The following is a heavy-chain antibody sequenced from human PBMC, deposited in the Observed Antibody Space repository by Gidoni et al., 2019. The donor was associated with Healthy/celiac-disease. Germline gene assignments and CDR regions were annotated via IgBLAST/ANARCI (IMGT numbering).Heavy chain of an antibody. D-gene: IGHD3-16*01. Sequence: EVQLVQSGAEVKKPGESLRISCKGSGYSFTRSWISWVRQMPGKGLEWMGRIDPSDSYTNYSPSFQGHVTISADKSISTAYLQWSSLKASDTAMYYCARLGRGGGNFWGYFDYWGQGTLVTVSS. CDR1: GYSFTRSW. CDR2: IDPSDSYT. CDR3: ARLGRGGGNFWGYFDY. J-gene: IGHJ4*02. V-gene: IGHV5-10-1*01.